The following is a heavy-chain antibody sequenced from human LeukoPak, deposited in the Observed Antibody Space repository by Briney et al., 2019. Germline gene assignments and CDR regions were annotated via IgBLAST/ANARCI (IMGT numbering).Heavy chain of an antibody. CDR3: ARDLEGQLVLGLDY. Sequence: PGGSLRLSCAASGFTFSSYAMHWVRQAPGKGLEWVAVISYDGSNKYYADSVKGRFTISRDNSKNTLYLQMNSLRAGDTAVYYCARDLEGQLVLGLDYWGQGTLVTVSS. CDR2: ISYDGSNK. V-gene: IGHV3-30-3*01. CDR1: GFTFSSYA. D-gene: IGHD6-6*01. J-gene: IGHJ4*02.